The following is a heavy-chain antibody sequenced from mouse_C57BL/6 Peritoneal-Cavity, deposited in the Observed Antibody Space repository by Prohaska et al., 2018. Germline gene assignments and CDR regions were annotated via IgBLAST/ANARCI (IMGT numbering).Heavy chain of an antibody. V-gene: IGHV11-2*01. D-gene: IGHD2-1*01. CDR2: INSDGSEI. CDR3: MRYGNYWYFDV. Sequence: VQLLETGGGLVQPGGSRGLSCEGSGFTFSGFWMSWVRQTPGKTLEWIGDINSDGSEINYAPSIKDRFTIFRDNDKSTLYLQMSNVRSEDTATYFCMRYGNYWYFDVWGTGTTVTVSS. CDR1: GFTFSGFW. J-gene: IGHJ1*03.